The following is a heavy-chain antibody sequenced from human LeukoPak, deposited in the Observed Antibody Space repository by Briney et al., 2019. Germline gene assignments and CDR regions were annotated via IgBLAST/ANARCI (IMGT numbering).Heavy chain of an antibody. J-gene: IGHJ3*02. D-gene: IGHD4-17*01. CDR2: IIPIFGTA. V-gene: IGHV1-69*06. CDR1: GGTFSSYA. Sequence: GASVKVSCKASGGTFSSYAISWVRQAPGQGLEWMGGIIPIFGTANYAQKFQGRVTITADKSTSTAYMELSSLRSEDTAVYYCARDGGNYGDYELRAKDAFDIWGQGTMVTVSS. CDR3: ARDGGNYGDYELRAKDAFDI.